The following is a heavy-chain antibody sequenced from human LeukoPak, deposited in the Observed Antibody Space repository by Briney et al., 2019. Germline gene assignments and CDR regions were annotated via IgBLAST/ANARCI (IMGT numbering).Heavy chain of an antibody. CDR1: GFAFSSYT. CDR3: AKDRYYDSSGPSDY. CDR2: ISGSGGST. J-gene: IGHJ4*02. Sequence: GGSLRLSCAASGFAFSSYTMSWVRQAPGKGLEWVSGISGSGGSTYYADSVKGRFTISRDNSKNTLYLQMNSLRAEDTAVYYCAKDRYYDSSGPSDYWGQGTLVTVSS. D-gene: IGHD3-22*01. V-gene: IGHV3-23*01.